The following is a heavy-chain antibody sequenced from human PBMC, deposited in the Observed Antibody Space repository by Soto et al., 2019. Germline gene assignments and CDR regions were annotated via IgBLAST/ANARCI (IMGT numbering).Heavy chain of an antibody. CDR1: GDSVSSNSAA. V-gene: IGHV6-1*01. J-gene: IGHJ4*02. CDR3: ARGRMEGLLDVVVVAAREFDY. D-gene: IGHD2-15*01. Sequence: SQTLSLTCAISGDSVSSNSAAWNWIRQSPSRGLEWLGRTYYRSKWYNDYAVSVKSRITINPDTSKNQFSLQLNSVTPGETAVYYCARGRMEGLLDVVVVAAREFDYWGQGTLVTVSS. CDR2: TYYRSKWYN.